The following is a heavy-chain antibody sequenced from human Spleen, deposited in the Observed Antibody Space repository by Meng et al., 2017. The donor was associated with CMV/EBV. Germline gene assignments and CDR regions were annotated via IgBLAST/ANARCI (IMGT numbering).Heavy chain of an antibody. CDR1: GFTFSDNY. V-gene: IGHV3-11*01. D-gene: IGHD2-2*01. CDR3: ARGCSSTNCYYY. Sequence: CAASGFTFSDNYMSWIRQAPGKGLEWVSYISSSGSSIYYADSVKGRFTISGDNAKNSLYLQMNSLRAEDTAVYYCARGCSSTNCYYYWGQGTLVTVSS. J-gene: IGHJ4*02. CDR2: ISSSGSSI.